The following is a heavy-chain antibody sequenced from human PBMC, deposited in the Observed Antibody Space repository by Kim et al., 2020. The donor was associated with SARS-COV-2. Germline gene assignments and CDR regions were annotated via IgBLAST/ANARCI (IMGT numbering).Heavy chain of an antibody. V-gene: IGHV3-23*01. D-gene: IGHD3-10*01. CDR3: AIWNGYGSPGDWFDP. Sequence: GGSLRLSCAASGFTFSNYAMTWVRQAPGKGLEWVSGISDSGGTTYYADSMKGRFTISRDNSKNTVHLQMNSLGAEDTAVYYCAIWNGYGSPGDWFDPWGQGTLVTVSS. J-gene: IGHJ5*02. CDR2: ISDSGGTT. CDR1: GFTFSNYA.